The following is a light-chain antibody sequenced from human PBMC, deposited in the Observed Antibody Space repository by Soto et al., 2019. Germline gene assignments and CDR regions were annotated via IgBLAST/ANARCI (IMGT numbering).Light chain of an antibody. CDR2: GAS. V-gene: IGKV3-20*01. J-gene: IGKJ5*01. CDR1: QSISSSF. CDR3: QQYDSSPIT. Sequence: IVWTQYTTTLSLSPGERASLSFWFSQSISSSFLAWYQQKPGQAPRLLIYGASSRATGIPDRFSGTGSETDFTLTISRLEPEDFAVYYCQQYDSSPITFGQGTRLEI.